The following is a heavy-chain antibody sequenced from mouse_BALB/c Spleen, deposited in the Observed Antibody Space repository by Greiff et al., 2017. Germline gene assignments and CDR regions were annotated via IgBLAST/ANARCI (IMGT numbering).Heavy chain of an antibody. Sequence: VQLQQSGAELVRSGASVKLSCTASGFNIKDYYMHWVKQRPEQGLEWIGWIDPENGDTEYAPKFQGKATMTADTSSNTAYLQLSSLTSEDTAVYYCNTVVATDYAMDYWGQGTSVTVSS. CDR3: NTVVATDYAMDY. J-gene: IGHJ4*01. CDR1: GFNIKDYY. CDR2: IDPENGDT. V-gene: IGHV14-4*02. D-gene: IGHD1-1*01.